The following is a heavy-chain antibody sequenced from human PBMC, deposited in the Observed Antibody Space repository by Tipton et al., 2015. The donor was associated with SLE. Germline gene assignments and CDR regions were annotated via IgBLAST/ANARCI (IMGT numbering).Heavy chain of an antibody. CDR2: IYYTGST. CDR3: ASGGYGGNFLGWFDP. D-gene: IGHD4-23*01. CDR1: GGSISSYY. Sequence: TLSLTCTVSGGSISSYYWSWIRQPPGKGLEWIGYIYYTGSTNYNPSLKSRVTISVDTSKNQFSLKLSSVTAADTAFYYCASGGYGGNFLGWFDPWGQGTLVTVSS. J-gene: IGHJ5*02. V-gene: IGHV4-59*01.